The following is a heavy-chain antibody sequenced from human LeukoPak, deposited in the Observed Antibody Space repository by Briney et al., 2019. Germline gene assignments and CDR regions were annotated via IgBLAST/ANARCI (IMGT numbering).Heavy chain of an antibody. CDR2: IIPIFGTA. J-gene: IGHJ4*02. V-gene: IGHV1-69*13. CDR3: ARGAYYYDSSGYYSYFDY. CDR1: GYTFTSYG. Sequence: SVKVSCKASGYTFTSYGISWVRQAPGQGLEWMGGIIPIFGTANYAQKFQGRVTITADESTSTAYMELSSLRSEDTAVYCCARGAYYYDSSGYYSYFDYWGQGTLVTVSS. D-gene: IGHD3-22*01.